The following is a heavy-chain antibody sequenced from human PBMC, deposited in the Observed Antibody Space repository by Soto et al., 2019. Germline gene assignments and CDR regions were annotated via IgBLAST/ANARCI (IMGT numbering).Heavy chain of an antibody. CDR2: ISGSGANA. D-gene: IGHD3-16*02. V-gene: IGHV3-23*01. J-gene: IGHJ4*02. CDR1: GFTFNNFA. CDR3: AKDDMVITFGGLVAYDY. Sequence: EVQLLESGGGLVQPGGSLRLSCAASGFTFNNFAMSWVRQAPGKGLEWVSGISGSGANAYYVDSVKGRFTVSRDNSKNTLYLQMDSLRAEDTGVYYCAKDDMVITFGGLVAYDYWGQGTLVTVSS.